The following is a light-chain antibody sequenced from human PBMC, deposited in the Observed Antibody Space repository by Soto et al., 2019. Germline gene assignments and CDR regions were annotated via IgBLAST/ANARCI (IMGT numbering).Light chain of an antibody. CDR1: SSDVGGQNY. CDR2: AVT. J-gene: IGLJ1*01. V-gene: IGLV2-8*01. Sequence: QSALTQPPSASGSPGQSVAISCTGTSSDVGGQNYVSWYQQHPGKAPKLIIYAVTERPSGVPDRFSGSKSGNTASLTVSGLQTEDEADHYCAAWDDSLSGYVFGTGSKVTVL. CDR3: AAWDDSLSGYV.